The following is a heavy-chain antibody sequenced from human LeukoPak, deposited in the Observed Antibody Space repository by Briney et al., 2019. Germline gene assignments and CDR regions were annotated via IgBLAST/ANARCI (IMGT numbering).Heavy chain of an antibody. Sequence: ASVKVSCKASGYAFAFYGISWVRQAPGQGLEWMGWISVDNGNTHYAQKFQGRVTMITDTSTSTAYMEVRNLRSDDTAVYFCQRITIFGVIIDFDYWGQGSLVTVSS. CDR2: ISVDNGNT. CDR1: GYAFAFYG. D-gene: IGHD3-3*01. CDR3: QRITIFGVIIDFDY. V-gene: IGHV1-18*01. J-gene: IGHJ4*02.